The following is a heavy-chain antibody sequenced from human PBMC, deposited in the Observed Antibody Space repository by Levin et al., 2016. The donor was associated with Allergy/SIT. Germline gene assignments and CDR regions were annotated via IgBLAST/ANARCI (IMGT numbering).Heavy chain of an antibody. CDR3: AKAGWGSSWIHLDY. CDR1: GLIFRTYA. D-gene: IGHD6-13*01. Sequence: GGSLRLSCAASGLIFRTYAMNWVRQAPGKGLEWVSGISGSGDGTYYADSVKGRFTISRDNSKNTLYLQMNGLKAEDTAVYYCAKAGWGSSWIHLDYWGQGTLVTVSS. CDR2: ISGSGDGT. V-gene: IGHV3-23*01. J-gene: IGHJ4*02.